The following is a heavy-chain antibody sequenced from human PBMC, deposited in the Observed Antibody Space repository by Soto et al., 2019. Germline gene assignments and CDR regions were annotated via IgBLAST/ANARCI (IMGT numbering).Heavy chain of an antibody. J-gene: IGHJ3*02. CDR2: IIPIFGTA. CDR3: AIPLIAMTKDAFDI. CDR1: GGTFSSYA. D-gene: IGHD3-9*01. V-gene: IGHV1-69*13. Sequence: ASVKVSCKASGGTFSSYAISWVRQAPGQGLEWMGGIIPIFGTANYAQKFQGRVTITADESTSTAYMELSSLRSEDTAVYYCAIPLIAMTKDAFDIWGQGTMVTVSS.